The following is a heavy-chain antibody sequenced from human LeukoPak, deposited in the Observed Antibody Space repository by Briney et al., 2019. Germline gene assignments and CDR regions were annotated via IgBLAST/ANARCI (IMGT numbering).Heavy chain of an antibody. D-gene: IGHD6-19*01. CDR2: INTNTGNP. CDR1: GYDFTNYA. Sequence: ASVKVSCKASGYDFTNYAINWVRQAPGQGLEWMGWINTNTGNPTYAQGFTGRLVLSLDTSVSTAYLQITSLEADDTAVYYCARPSAVAGRIVAFDYWAREPWSPSPQ. CDR3: ARPSAVAGRIVAFDY. V-gene: IGHV7-4-1*02. J-gene: IGHJ4*02.